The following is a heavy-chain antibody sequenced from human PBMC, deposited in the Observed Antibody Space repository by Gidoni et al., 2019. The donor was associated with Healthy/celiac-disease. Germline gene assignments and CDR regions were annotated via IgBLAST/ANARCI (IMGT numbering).Heavy chain of an antibody. J-gene: IGHJ4*02. D-gene: IGHD6-13*01. Sequence: EVQLLESGGGLVQPGGSLRLSCAASGFTFSSYAMSWVRQAQGTGLEWVSAISGSGGSTYYADSVKGRFTISRDNSKNTLYLQMNSLRAEDTAVYYCAKDGSSSWYGRNYFDYWGQGTLVTVSS. CDR3: AKDGSSSWYGRNYFDY. CDR2: ISGSGGST. V-gene: IGHV3-23*01. CDR1: GFTFSSYA.